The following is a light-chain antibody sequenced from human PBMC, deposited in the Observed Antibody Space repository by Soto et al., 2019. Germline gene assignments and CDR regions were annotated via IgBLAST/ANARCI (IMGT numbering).Light chain of an antibody. CDR3: QQRYNWPPIT. CDR1: QSVSVY. V-gene: IGKV3-11*01. J-gene: IGKJ5*01. CDR2: DAS. Sequence: EIVLTQSPATLSLSPLEIATLYFMASQSVSVYLAWFQQKPGQAPRLLTYDASNRATGIPARFSGSGSGTDFTLTISSLEPEDFAVYYCQQRYNWPPITFGQGTRLEIK.